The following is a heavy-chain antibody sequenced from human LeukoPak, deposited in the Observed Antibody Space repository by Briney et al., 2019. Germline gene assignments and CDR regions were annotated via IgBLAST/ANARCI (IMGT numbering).Heavy chain of an antibody. CDR3: AKVDYDILTGYFDY. Sequence: PGGSLRLSCAVSGFTFSTYAMSWVRQAPGKGLEWVSVISPSGTSTYYADSVKGRFTISRDNYKNRVYMQMNSLRAEDTAVYYCAKVDYDILTGYFDYWGQGTLVTISS. CDR2: ISPSGTST. J-gene: IGHJ4*02. V-gene: IGHV3-23*01. CDR1: GFTFSTYA. D-gene: IGHD3-9*01.